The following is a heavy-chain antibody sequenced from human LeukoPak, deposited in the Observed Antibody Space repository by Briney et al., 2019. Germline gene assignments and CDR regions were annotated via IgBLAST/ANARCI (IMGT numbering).Heavy chain of an antibody. D-gene: IGHD5-24*01. CDR2: IYSGGTT. V-gene: IGHV3-66*01. Sequence: TGGSLRLSCAASGFTVSSNYMSWVRQAPGKGLEWVSVIYSGGTTHYADSVKGRFIISRDNSKNTLYLQMNSLRAEDTAVYYCARDREMATGDAFDIWGQGTMVTVSS. CDR1: GFTVSSNY. CDR3: ARDREMATGDAFDI. J-gene: IGHJ3*02.